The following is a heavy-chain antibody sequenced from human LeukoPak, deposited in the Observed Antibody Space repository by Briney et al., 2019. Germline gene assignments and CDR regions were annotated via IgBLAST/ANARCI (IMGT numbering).Heavy chain of an antibody. CDR1: GFTFSSYS. CDR2: ISSSSSYI. J-gene: IGHJ5*02. Sequence: GRSLRLSCVASGFTFSSYSMNWVRQAPGKGLEWVSSISSSSSYIYYADSVKGRFTFSRDNAKNSLSLQMNSLRAEDTAVYYCAKKSEWFGELSSWFDPWGQGTLVTVSS. CDR3: AKKSEWFGELSSWFDP. V-gene: IGHV3-21*01. D-gene: IGHD3-10*01.